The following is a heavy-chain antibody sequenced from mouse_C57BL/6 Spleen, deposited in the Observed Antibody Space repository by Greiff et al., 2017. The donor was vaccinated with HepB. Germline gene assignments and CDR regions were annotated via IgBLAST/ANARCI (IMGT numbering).Heavy chain of an antibody. V-gene: IGHV1-55*01. J-gene: IGHJ3*01. CDR2: IYPGSGST. Sequence: VKLQQPGAELVKPGASVKMSCKASGYTFTSYWITWVKQRPGQGLEWIGDIYPGSGSTNYNENFKSKATLTVDTSSSTAYMQLSSLTSEDSAVYYCARARLTGSSPFAYWGQGTLVTVSA. D-gene: IGHD1-1*01. CDR3: ARARLTGSSPFAY. CDR1: GYTFTSYW.